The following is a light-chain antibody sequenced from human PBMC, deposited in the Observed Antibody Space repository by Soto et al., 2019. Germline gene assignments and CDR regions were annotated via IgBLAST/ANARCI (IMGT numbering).Light chain of an antibody. J-gene: IGKJ1*01. CDR3: QQYGGSPRT. Sequence: EIVLTQSPGTLSLSPGERATLSCRASQSVDNNYLAWYQQTPGQAPRLLIYGTSTRATDNPDRFSGSGSGTDFSLTISRLEPEDFAVYYCQQYGGSPRTFGQGTKVEIK. V-gene: IGKV3-20*01. CDR1: QSVDNNY. CDR2: GTS.